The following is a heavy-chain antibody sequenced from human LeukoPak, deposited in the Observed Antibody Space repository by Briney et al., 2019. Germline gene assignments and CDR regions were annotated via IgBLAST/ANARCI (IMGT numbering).Heavy chain of an antibody. V-gene: IGHV1-69*06. J-gene: IGHJ4*02. CDR3: ARDGYNGYGYFTY. D-gene: IGHD5-18*01. CDR1: GGTFSSYA. Sequence: SVKVSCKASGGTFSSYAISWVRQAPGQGLEWMGGIIPIFGTANYAQKFQGRVTITADKSTSTAYMELSSLRSEDTAVYYCARDGYNGYGYFTYWGQGTQVTVSS. CDR2: IIPIFGTA.